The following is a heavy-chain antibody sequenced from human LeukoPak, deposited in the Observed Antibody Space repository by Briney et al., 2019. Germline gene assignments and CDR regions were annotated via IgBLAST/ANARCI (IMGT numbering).Heavy chain of an antibody. D-gene: IGHD6-19*01. V-gene: IGHV3-23*01. Sequence: GGSLRLSCTGSGFTLSSYEMSWIRQAPGKGLEWVSSIDYSGDSPYYADSVKGRFTLSRDNSKNIVYLQLSSLRPEDTAVYYCTRNSCWYGISWGQGTLVTVSS. CDR1: GFTLSSYE. J-gene: IGHJ4*02. CDR2: IDYSGDSP. CDR3: TRNSCWYGIS.